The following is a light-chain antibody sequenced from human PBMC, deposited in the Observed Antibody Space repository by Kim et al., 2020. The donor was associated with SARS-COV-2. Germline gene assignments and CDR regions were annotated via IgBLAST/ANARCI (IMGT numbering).Light chain of an antibody. V-gene: IGLV1-40*01. Sequence: QPVLTQPPSVSGAPGQRVTISCTGSSSNIGAGYDVHWYQQLPGTAPKLLIYGNSNRPSGVPDRFSGSKSGTSASLAITGLQAEDEADYSCQSYDSSLSGSYVFGTGTQLTVL. CDR2: GNS. CDR1: SSNIGAGYD. J-gene: IGLJ1*01. CDR3: QSYDSSLSGSYV.